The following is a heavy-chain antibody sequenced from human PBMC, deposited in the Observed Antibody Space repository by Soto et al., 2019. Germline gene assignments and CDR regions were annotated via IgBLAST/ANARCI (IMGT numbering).Heavy chain of an antibody. J-gene: IGHJ4*02. CDR2: ISYDGSNK. D-gene: IGHD1-26*01. CDR1: GFTFSSYA. V-gene: IGHV3-30-3*01. Sequence: QVQLVESGGGVVQPGRSLRLSCAASGFTFSSYAMHWVRQAPGKGLEWVAVISYDGSNKYYADSVKGRFTISRDNSKNTLYLQMNSRRAEDTAVYYCARDRVGVGASFDYWGQGTLVTVSS. CDR3: ARDRVGVGASFDY.